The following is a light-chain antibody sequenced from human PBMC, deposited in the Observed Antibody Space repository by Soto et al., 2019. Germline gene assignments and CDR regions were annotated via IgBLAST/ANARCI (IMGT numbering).Light chain of an antibody. Sequence: DIQMTQSPSSLSASVGDRVTITCRASQGISNYLAWYQQKPGKVPKLLIYAASTLQSGVPSRFSGSGSGTDFTLTISSLHPEDVATYYCQKYNSAPLTLGGGTKVDIK. CDR3: QKYNSAPLT. V-gene: IGKV1-27*01. CDR1: QGISNY. CDR2: AAS. J-gene: IGKJ4*01.